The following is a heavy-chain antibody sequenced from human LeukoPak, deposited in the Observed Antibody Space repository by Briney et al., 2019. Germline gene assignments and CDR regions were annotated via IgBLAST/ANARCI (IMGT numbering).Heavy chain of an antibody. V-gene: IGHV3-23*01. J-gene: IGHJ3*02. CDR3: AKMEEQLNDAFDI. CDR1: GFTFRSFA. D-gene: IGHD6-6*01. CDR2: ISGSGGST. Sequence: GGSLRLSCAASGFTFRSFAMSWVRQAPGKGLEWVSAISGSGGSTYYADSVKGRFTISRDNSKNTLYLQMNSLRAEDTAVYYCAKMEEQLNDAFDIWGQGTMVTVSS.